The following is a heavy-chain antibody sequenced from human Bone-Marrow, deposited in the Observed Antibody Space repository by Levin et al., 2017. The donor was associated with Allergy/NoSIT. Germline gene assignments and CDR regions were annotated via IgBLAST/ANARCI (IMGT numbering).Heavy chain of an antibody. D-gene: IGHD2-15*01. CDR2: ISDSGSKT. Sequence: GGSLRLSCAVSGFTFSSYAMSWVRQAPGKGLEWVSAISDSGSKTYYADSVKGRFSISRDNSKNTLYLEVNSLRAEDTAVYYCVKEDIYCSGGNCYSVGFDVWGQGTMVTVSS. CDR3: VKEDIYCSGGNCYSVGFDV. CDR1: GFTFSSYA. J-gene: IGHJ3*01. V-gene: IGHV3-23*01.